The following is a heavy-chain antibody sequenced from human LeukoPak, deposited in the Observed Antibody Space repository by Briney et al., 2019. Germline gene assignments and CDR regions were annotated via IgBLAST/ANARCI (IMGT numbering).Heavy chain of an antibody. CDR1: GYTFSSYS. CDR3: ASRIGAAGKGGY. CDR2: ISSSSSYI. J-gene: IGHJ4*02. D-gene: IGHD6-13*01. V-gene: IGHV3-21*04. Sequence: PGGSLRLSCAASGYTFSSYSMNWVRQAPGKGLEWVSSISSSSSYIYYADSVKGRFTISRDNAKNSLYLQMNILRAEDTAVYYCASRIGAAGKGGYWGQGTLVTVSS.